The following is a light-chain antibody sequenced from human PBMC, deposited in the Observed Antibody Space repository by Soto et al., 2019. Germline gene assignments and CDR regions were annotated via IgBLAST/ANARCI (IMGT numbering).Light chain of an antibody. CDR3: QSYDSSLSGWV. V-gene: IGLV1-40*01. Sequence: QSVLTQPPSVSGAPGQRVTMSCTGSSSNIGAGYDVHWYQQLPGTAPKLLISGNSNRPSGVPDRFSGFKSGTSASLAITGLQAEDEADYYCQSYDSSLSGWVFGGGTKLTVL. J-gene: IGLJ3*02. CDR2: GNS. CDR1: SSNIGAGYD.